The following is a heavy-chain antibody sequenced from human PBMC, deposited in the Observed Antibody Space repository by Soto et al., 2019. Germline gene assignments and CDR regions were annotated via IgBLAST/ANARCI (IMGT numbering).Heavy chain of an antibody. V-gene: IGHV3-23*01. D-gene: IGHD3-3*01. CDR2: ISGSGGST. J-gene: IGHJ4*02. CDR1: GFTFSSYA. Sequence: EVQLLESGGGLVQPGGSLRLSCAASGFTFSSYAMSWVRQAPGKGLEWVSAISGSGGSTYYADSVKGRFIISRNTFKNTVSLQMKRLRVEDTAVYYCAREWSGYLHYFDYWGQGTPVTVSS. CDR3: AREWSGYLHYFDY.